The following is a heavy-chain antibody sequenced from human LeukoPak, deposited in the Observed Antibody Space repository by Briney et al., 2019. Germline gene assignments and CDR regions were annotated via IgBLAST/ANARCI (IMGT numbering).Heavy chain of an antibody. CDR3: ARQTGSGLFILP. CDR2: IYYSGNT. CDR1: GVSISSSNSY. J-gene: IGHJ4*02. D-gene: IGHD3/OR15-3a*01. V-gene: IGHV4-39*01. Sequence: SETLSLTCTVSGVSISSSNSYWGWIRQPPGKGPEWIGSIYYSGNTYYNASLKSQVSISIDTPKNRFSLKLTSVTAADTAVYYCARQTGSGLFILPGGQGTLVTVSS.